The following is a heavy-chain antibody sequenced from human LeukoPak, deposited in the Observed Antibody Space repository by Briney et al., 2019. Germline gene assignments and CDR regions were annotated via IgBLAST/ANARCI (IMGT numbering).Heavy chain of an antibody. CDR1: GGSISSYY. D-gene: IGHD1-1*01. CDR2: IYTSGST. Sequence: SETLSLTCTVSGGSISSYYWSWLRQPAGKGLEWIGRIYTSGSTNYNPSLKSRVTISVDTSKNQFSLKLSSVTAADTAVYYCAGESGLERLPDAFDIWGQGTMVTVSS. CDR3: AGESGLERLPDAFDI. V-gene: IGHV4-4*07. J-gene: IGHJ3*02.